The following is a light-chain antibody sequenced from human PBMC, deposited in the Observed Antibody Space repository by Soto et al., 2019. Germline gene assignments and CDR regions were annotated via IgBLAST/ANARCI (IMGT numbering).Light chain of an antibody. V-gene: IGLV1-40*01. CDR3: QSYDSSRDVV. Sequence: QSVLTQPPSVSGAPGQRVTISCTGSSSNIGAGYDVHWYQQLPGTAPKLLIYGNSIRPSGVPDRFSGSKSGTSASLAITGLQAEDEADYYCQSYDSSRDVVFGGGTKLTVL. CDR2: GNS. J-gene: IGLJ2*01. CDR1: SSNIGAGYD.